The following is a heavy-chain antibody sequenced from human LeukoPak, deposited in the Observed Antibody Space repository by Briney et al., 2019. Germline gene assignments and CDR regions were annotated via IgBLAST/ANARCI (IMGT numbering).Heavy chain of an antibody. J-gene: IGHJ5*02. CDR2: IYPGDSDT. V-gene: IGHV5-51*01. CDR1: GYSFTSYW. D-gene: IGHD6-13*01. CDR3: AITYSSLSFSFDP. Sequence: GESLKISCKGSGYSFTSYWIVWVRQMPGKGLEWMGIIYPGDSDTRYSPSFQGQVTISADKSISTAYLQWSSLKASDTAMYYCAITYSSLSFSFDPWGQGTLVTVSS.